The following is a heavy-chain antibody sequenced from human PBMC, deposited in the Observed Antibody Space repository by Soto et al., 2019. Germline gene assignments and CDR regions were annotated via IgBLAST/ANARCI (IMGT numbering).Heavy chain of an antibody. CDR1: GYTFTSYD. V-gene: IGHV1-8*01. CDR2: MNPNSGNT. CDR3: ARGPVSAPYYYYYYMDV. Sequence: QVQLVQSGAEVKQPGASVKVSCKASGYTFTSYDINWVRQATGQGLEWMGWMNPNSGNTGYAQKFQGRVTMTRNTSISTAYMELSSLRSEDTAVYYCARGPVSAPYYYYYYMDVWGKGTTVTVSS. J-gene: IGHJ6*03.